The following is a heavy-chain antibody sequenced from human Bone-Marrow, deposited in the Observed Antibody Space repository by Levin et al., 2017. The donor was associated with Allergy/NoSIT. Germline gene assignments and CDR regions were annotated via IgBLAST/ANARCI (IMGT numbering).Heavy chain of an antibody. D-gene: IGHD1-26*01. V-gene: IGHV4-30-2*01. Sequence: SETLSLTCTVSGDSIVSGGHLWGWIRQPPGKGLEWIGYIYHSGSTDYNPSLKSRVTISIDRSKNQFSLKITSVTAADTAVYFCAGGSSVGANGFDFWGQGTLVSVSS. J-gene: IGHJ4*02. CDR1: GDSIVSGGHL. CDR2: IYHSGST. CDR3: AGGSSVGANGFDF.